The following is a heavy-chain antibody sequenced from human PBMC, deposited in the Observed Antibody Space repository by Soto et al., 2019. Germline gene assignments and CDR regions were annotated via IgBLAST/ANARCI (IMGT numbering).Heavy chain of an antibody. CDR1: GFTFSSYG. V-gene: IGHV3-30*18. Sequence: GGSLRLSCAASGFTFSSYGMHWVRQAPGKGLEWVAVISYDRSNKYYVDSVKGRFTISRDNSKNTLYLQMNSLRAEDTAVYYCAKGGYQLLSYYYYYGMDVWGQGTTVTRLL. CDR2: ISYDRSNK. J-gene: IGHJ6*02. D-gene: IGHD2-2*01. CDR3: AKGGYQLLSYYYYYGMDV.